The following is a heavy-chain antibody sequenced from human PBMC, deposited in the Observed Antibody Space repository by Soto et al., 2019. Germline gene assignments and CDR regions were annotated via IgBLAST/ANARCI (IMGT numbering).Heavy chain of an antibody. CDR3: ARDNELDP. J-gene: IGHJ5*02. V-gene: IGHV1-69*05. D-gene: IGHD1-26*01. CDR2: IIPIFGTA. Sequence: SVKVSCKASGGTFSSYAISWVRQAPGQGLEWMGGIIPIFGTANYAQKLQGRVTMTTDTSTSTAYMELRSLRSDDTAVYYCARDNELDPWGQGTLVTVSS. CDR1: GGTFSSYA.